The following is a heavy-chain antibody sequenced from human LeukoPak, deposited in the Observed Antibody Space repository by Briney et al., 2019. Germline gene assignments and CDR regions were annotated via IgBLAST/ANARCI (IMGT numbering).Heavy chain of an antibody. Sequence: PGRSLRLSCAASGFTFSSYVMHWVRQAPGKGLEWVALISFDGSNQYYADSVKGRFTISRDNSKNTLYLQMNSLRAEDTAIYYCAKPPEVGATVGYFDYWGQGTLVTVSS. J-gene: IGHJ4*02. CDR1: GFTFSSYV. V-gene: IGHV3-30*18. D-gene: IGHD1-26*01. CDR3: AKPPEVGATVGYFDY. CDR2: ISFDGSNQ.